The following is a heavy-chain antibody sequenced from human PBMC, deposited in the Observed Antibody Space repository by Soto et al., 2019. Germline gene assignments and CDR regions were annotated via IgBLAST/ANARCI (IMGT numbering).Heavy chain of an antibody. V-gene: IGHV4-34*01. D-gene: IGHD3-10*01. CDR3: ARGSMGAIWFGEYYNWFDP. J-gene: IGHJ5*02. Sequence: SETLSLTCAVYGGSFSGYYWSWIRQPPGKGLEWIGEINHSGSTNYNPSLKRRVTISVDTSKNQFSLKLSSVTAADTAVYYCARGSMGAIWFGEYYNWFDPWGQGTLVTVSS. CDR2: INHSGST. CDR1: GGSFSGYY.